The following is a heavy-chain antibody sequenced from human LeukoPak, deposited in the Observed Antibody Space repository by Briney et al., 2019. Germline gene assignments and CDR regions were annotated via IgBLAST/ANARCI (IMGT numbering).Heavy chain of an antibody. Sequence: SETLSLTCTVSGGSISSYYWSWIRQPPGKGLEWIGYIYYSGSTNYNPSLKSRVTISVGTSKNQFSLKLSSVTAADTAVHYCARGDMVRGVIIRDAFDIWGQGTMVTVSS. CDR3: ARGDMVRGVIIRDAFDI. J-gene: IGHJ3*02. CDR1: GGSISSYY. V-gene: IGHV4-59*01. D-gene: IGHD3-10*01. CDR2: IYYSGST.